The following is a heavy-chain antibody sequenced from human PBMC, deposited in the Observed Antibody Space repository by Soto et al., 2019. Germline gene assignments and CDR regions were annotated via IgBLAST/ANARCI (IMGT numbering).Heavy chain of an antibody. Sequence: PSETLSLTCIVSGDSMSTNYWHWIRQPPGKALEWIGYVYYNGDTNYNPSLNSRVTISVDTSMNQLSLRLSSVTAADTAVYYCARGGTTMVKYYFDYWGQGALVTVS. CDR3: ARGGTTMVKYYFDY. CDR2: VYYNGDT. J-gene: IGHJ4*02. V-gene: IGHV4-59*01. D-gene: IGHD5-18*01. CDR1: GDSMSTNY.